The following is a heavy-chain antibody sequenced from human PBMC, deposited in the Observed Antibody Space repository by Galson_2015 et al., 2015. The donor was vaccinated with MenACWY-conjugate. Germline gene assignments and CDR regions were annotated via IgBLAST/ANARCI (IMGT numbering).Heavy chain of an antibody. CDR3: AREYCSSITCLFDY. D-gene: IGHD2-2*01. CDR1: GFTFRTFS. CDR2: ISSSSTTI. J-gene: IGHJ4*02. Sequence: ALRISCAASGFTFRTFSINWGRQAPGEGVGWGLYISSSSTTIHYADSVKGRFTISRDNAKNSLYLQMNSLRPEDTAVYYCAREYCSSITCLFDYWGQGALVTVSS. V-gene: IGHV3-48*04.